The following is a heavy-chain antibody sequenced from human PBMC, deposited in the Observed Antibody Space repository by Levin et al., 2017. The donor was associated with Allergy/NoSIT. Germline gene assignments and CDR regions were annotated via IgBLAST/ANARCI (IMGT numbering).Heavy chain of an antibody. CDR1: GGSISSRNYY. Sequence: PSETLSLTCTVSGGSISSRNYYWGWIRQPPGKGLEWIGSIYYSGITYYNPSLKSRVTISVETSKNQFSLKLSSVTAADTAVYYCARRRELGRNWFDTWGQGTLVSVSS. J-gene: IGHJ5*02. CDR3: ARRRELGRNWFDT. D-gene: IGHD1-26*01. V-gene: IGHV4-39*01. CDR2: IYYSGIT.